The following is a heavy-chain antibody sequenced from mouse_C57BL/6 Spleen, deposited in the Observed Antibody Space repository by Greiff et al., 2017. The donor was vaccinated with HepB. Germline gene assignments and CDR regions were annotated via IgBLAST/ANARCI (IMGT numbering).Heavy chain of an antibody. CDR2: IHPNSGST. Sequence: QVQLQQPGAELVKPGASVKLSCKASGYTFTSYWMHWVKQRPGQGLEWIGMIHPNSGSTNYNEKFKSKATLTVDKSSSTAYMQLSSLTSEDSAVYYCAKLSYYYGSSYEGKLDYWGQGTTLTVSS. D-gene: IGHD1-1*01. CDR3: AKLSYYYGSSYEGKLDY. J-gene: IGHJ2*01. V-gene: IGHV1-64*01. CDR1: GYTFTSYW.